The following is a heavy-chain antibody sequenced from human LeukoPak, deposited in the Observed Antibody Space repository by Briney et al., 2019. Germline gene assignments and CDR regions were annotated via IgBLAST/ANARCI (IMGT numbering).Heavy chain of an antibody. D-gene: IGHD3-16*01. J-gene: IGHJ4*02. V-gene: IGHV3-53*05. CDR3: AKEPGEGGSAFDY. CDR2: IYGGGDT. CDR1: GFTVTDNY. Sequence: GGSLRLSCAASGFTVTDNYMNWFRQSSGKGLEWVSVIYGGGDTNYADSVKGRFTISRDNSKKTVYLQMSSLTIEDTAVYYCAKEPGEGGSAFDYWGQGTLVTV.